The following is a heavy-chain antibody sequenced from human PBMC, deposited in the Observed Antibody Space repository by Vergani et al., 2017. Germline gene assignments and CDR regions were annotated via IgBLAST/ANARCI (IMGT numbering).Heavy chain of an antibody. Sequence: QVQLVQSGAEVKKPGSSVKVSCKASGGTFSSCAISWVRQAPGQGLEWMGGTIPIFGTANYAQKFQGRVTITADESTSPAYMELSSLRSEDTAVYYCARGRDGYNYYLGWFDPWGQGTLVTVSS. V-gene: IGHV1-69*13. CDR3: ARGRDGYNYYLGWFDP. CDR2: TIPIFGTA. D-gene: IGHD5-24*01. J-gene: IGHJ5*02. CDR1: GGTFSSCA.